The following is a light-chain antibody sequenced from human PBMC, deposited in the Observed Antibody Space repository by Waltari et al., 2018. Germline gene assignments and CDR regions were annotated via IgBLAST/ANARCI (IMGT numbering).Light chain of an antibody. CDR3: QHYNDWPRT. CDR1: QSLDNN. J-gene: IGKJ1*01. Sequence: EIVMTQPPATLSVSQGERATLSCRASQSLDNNLAWYQKKPGQAPRLLIYGASARATGIPARFSGSGSGTDFTLTISSLQSEDFAVYYCQHYNDWPRTFGQGTKVEIK. V-gene: IGKV3-15*01. CDR2: GAS.